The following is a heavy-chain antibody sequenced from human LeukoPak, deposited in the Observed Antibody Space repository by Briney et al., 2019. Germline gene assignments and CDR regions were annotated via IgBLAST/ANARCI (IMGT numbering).Heavy chain of an antibody. J-gene: IGHJ4*02. CDR2: IYHSGST. CDR1: GGSISSSNW. V-gene: IGHV4-4*02. Sequence: PSGTLSLTCAVSGGSISSSNWWSWVRQPPGKGLEWIGEIYHSGSTNYNPSLKSRVTISVDTSKNQFSLKLSSVTAADTAVYYCASLQYSSSWGNDYWGQGTLVTVSS. D-gene: IGHD6-13*01. CDR3: ASLQYSSSWGNDY.